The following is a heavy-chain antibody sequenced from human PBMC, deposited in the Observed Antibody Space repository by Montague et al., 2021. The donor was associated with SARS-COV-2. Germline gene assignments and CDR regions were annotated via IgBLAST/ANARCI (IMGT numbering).Heavy chain of an antibody. CDR3: ARRRLREDYFDF. Sequence: SETLSLTCTVSGDSVSSSDHDWGWIRQPPGKGLEWLGIVDYSGYTYYXPSFKGRVTISIDASKNQFSLKLNSLTATDTAIYHCARRRLREDYFDFWGQGTLLTVSS. J-gene: IGHJ4*02. CDR1: GDSVSSSDHD. V-gene: IGHV4-39*01. CDR2: VDYSGYT. D-gene: IGHD4-17*01.